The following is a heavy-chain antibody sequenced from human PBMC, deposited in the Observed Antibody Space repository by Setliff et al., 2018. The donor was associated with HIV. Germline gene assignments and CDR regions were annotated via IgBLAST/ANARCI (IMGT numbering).Heavy chain of an antibody. CDR1: GGSFNNYS. V-gene: IGHV4-34*01. CDR2: ISHSGST. J-gene: IGHJ2*01. D-gene: IGHD2-2*01. CDR3: ARDQRLQGVQPPYWYFDL. Sequence: SETLSLTCGVFGGSFNNYSWNWFRQPPGRGREWIGEISHSGSTSYNSSLKSRVTMSVDTAKNQFSLEMRSLTAADTAVYYCARDQRLQGVQPPYWYFDLWGRGTLVTVPQ.